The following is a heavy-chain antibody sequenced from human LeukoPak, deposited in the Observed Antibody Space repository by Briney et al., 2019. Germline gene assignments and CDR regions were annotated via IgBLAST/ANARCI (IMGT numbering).Heavy chain of an antibody. CDR2: IIPILGIA. CDR3: ARDSSGFDY. V-gene: IGHV1-69*04. CDR1: VGTLSRHA. D-gene: IGHD6-19*01. Sequence: SVQVSCKACVGTLSRHAISWVRQAPGQGLEWMGRIIPILGIANYAQKFQGRVTITADKSTSTAYMELSSLRSEDTAVYYCARDSSGFDYWGQGTLVTVSS. J-gene: IGHJ4*02.